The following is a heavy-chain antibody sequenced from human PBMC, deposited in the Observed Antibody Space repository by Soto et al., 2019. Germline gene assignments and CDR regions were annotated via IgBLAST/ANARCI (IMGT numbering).Heavy chain of an antibody. Sequence: ASVKVSCKASGYTFTNFGISWVRQAPGQGLEWMGTIYPGGVNIGYAQKFKGRVTMTKDTSTSTVYMELNSLTSEDTAVYYCARDQRRHDLVWWFDPWGQGTLVTVSS. CDR1: GYTFTNFG. V-gene: IGHV1-46*03. CDR2: IYPGGVNI. CDR3: ARDQRRHDLVWWFDP. J-gene: IGHJ5*02. D-gene: IGHD3-16*01.